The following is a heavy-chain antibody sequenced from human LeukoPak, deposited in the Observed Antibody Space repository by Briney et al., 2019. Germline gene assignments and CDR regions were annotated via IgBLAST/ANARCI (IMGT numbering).Heavy chain of an antibody. J-gene: IGHJ4*02. CDR3: ARNGYCSTTSCFPLHY. Sequence: GASVKVSCKASGYTFTGFYIHWIRQAPGHGLEWMGWINPTSGGTNYALKFQGRVTMTRDTSIRTAYMELNRLRSDDTAMYYCARNGYCSTTSCFPLHYWGQRTLVTVSS. V-gene: IGHV1-2*02. CDR1: GYTFTGFY. D-gene: IGHD2-2*01. CDR2: INPTSGGT.